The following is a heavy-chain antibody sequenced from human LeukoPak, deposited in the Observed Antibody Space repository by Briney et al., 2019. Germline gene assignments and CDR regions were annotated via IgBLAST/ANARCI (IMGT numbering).Heavy chain of an antibody. D-gene: IGHD1-26*01. CDR2: INSDGRSI. Sequence: GGSLRLSCAASGFIFSSYSMSWVRQAPGKGLVRVSRINSDGRSIIYADSVKGRFTISRDNAKNTLYLQMNSLRVEGTAVYYCTRGGSPPEALGDALDIWGQGTMVTVSS. CDR3: TRGGSPPEALGDALDI. CDR1: GFIFSSYS. V-gene: IGHV3-74*01. J-gene: IGHJ3*02.